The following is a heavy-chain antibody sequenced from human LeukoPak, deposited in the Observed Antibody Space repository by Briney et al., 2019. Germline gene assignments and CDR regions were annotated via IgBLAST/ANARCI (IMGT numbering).Heavy chain of an antibody. D-gene: IGHD2-15*01. CDR1: GFTFTNNA. Sequence: GGSLRLSCAASGFTFTNNAMTWVRQAPGKGLEWVSSISGSGDSTDYTGSVRGRFTISRGNSKNTLYLQMNSLRAEDTAVYYCARANPPGISYFEYWGQGTLVTVSS. CDR2: ISGSGDST. J-gene: IGHJ4*02. CDR3: ARANPPGISYFEY. V-gene: IGHV3-23*01.